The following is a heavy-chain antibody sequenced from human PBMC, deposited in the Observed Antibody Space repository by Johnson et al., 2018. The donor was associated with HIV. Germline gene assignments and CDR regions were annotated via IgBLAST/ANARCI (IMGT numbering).Heavy chain of an antibody. Sequence: QVQLVESGGGLVQPGGSLRLSCAASGFTFSIYAMHWVRQAPGKGLEWVAVISYDGSDKYYTDSVKGRFTISRDNSKNTLYLQMNSLRAGDTAVYYCARGMGYSYAGDVFDIWGQGTMVTVSS. CDR1: GFTFSIYA. CDR3: ARGMGYSYAGDVFDI. J-gene: IGHJ3*02. CDR2: ISYDGSDK. D-gene: IGHD5-18*01. V-gene: IGHV3-30*04.